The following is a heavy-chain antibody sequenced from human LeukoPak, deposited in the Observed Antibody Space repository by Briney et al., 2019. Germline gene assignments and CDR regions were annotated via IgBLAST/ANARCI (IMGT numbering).Heavy chain of an antibody. D-gene: IGHD3-9*01. CDR1: GYISTGYY. V-gene: IGHV1-2*02. CDR2: INPNSGGT. CDR3: ATNNYDILTGLS. J-gene: IGHJ1*01. Sequence: ASVKVSCEASGYISTGYYMHWVRQAPGQGLEWMGWINPNSGGTNYAQKFQGRVIMSRDTSINTAYMELSRLRSDDTAVYYCATNNYDILTGLSWGQGTLVTVSS.